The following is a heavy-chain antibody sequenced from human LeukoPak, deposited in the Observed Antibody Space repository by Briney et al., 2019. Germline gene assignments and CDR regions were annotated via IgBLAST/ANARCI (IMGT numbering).Heavy chain of an antibody. V-gene: IGHV4-4*02. D-gene: IGHD1-26*01. J-gene: IGHJ4*02. Sequence: SGTLSLTCAVSGGSISSGNWWSWVRQPPGKGLEWIGEIYHSGSTNYNPSLKSRVTISADKSKNQFSLKLSSVTAADTAVYYCARVHSGSYYFDSWGQGSLVTVSS. CDR2: IYHSGST. CDR3: ARVHSGSYYFDS. CDR1: GGSISSGNW.